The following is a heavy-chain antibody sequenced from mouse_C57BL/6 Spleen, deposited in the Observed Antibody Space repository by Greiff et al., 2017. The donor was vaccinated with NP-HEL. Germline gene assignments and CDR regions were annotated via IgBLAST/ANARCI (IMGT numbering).Heavy chain of an antibody. CDR3: ASYYYGTTPYYLDY. J-gene: IGHJ2*01. D-gene: IGHD1-1*01. CDR2: INPSSGYT. Sequence: VQLQQSGADLAKPGASVKLSCKASGYTFTSYWMHWVKQRPGQGLDWIGYINPSSGYTKYNQKFKDKATLTADKASRPAYMQLSSLTYGDSAVYYCASYYYGTTPYYLDYWGQGTTLTVSS. V-gene: IGHV1-7*01. CDR1: GYTFTSYW.